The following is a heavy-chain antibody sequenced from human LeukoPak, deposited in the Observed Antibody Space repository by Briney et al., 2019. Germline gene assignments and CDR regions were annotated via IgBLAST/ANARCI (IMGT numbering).Heavy chain of an antibody. CDR2: INSNGGST. J-gene: IGHJ5*02. Sequence: PGRSLRLSCTASGFTFSNYAMHWVRQPPGKGLEYLSAINSNGGSTYYLNSVKGRLTISRDNSKPPVPIQMSSLRADDTAVYYRMKDWRRASFFDPWGQGTLVTASS. CDR1: GFTFSNYA. V-gene: IGHV3-64*03. CDR3: MKDWRRASFFDP.